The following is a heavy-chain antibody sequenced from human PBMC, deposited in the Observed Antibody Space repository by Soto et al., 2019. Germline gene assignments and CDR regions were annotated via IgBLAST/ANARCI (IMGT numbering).Heavy chain of an antibody. J-gene: IGHJ5*02. CDR1: GGSISSYY. D-gene: IGHD3-9*01. V-gene: IGHV4-59*08. CDR2: IYYSGST. Sequence: PSETLSLTCTVSGGSISSYYWSWIRQPPGKGLERIGYIYYSGSTNYNPSLKSRVTISVDTSKNQFSLKLSSVTAADTAVYYCARAAYYDILTGYRFDPWGQGTLVTVSS. CDR3: ARAAYYDILTGYRFDP.